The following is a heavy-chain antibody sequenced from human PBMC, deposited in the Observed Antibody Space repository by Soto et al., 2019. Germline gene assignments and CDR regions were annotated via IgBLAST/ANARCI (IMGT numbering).Heavy chain of an antibody. V-gene: IGHV3-7*01. CDR2: IKEDGGEI. D-gene: IGHD1-26*01. J-gene: IGHJ4*02. CDR3: ARGWAELDY. CDR1: GFTFSTYW. Sequence: GGSLRLSCVASGFTFSTYWMTWIRQAPGKGLEWVANIKEDGGEIYYVDSVKGRFTISRDNAKNSLYLQMNNLRAEDRAVYYCARGWAELDYWGQGSLVTVSS.